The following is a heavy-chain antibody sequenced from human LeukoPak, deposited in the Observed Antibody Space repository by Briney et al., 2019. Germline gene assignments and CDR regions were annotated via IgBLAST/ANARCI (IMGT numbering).Heavy chain of an antibody. CDR3: ARCEWHYYHYYMDV. J-gene: IGHJ6*03. D-gene: IGHD3-3*01. CDR2: ISSSDSPI. CDR1: GFTFGDYY. V-gene: IGHV3-11*04. Sequence: PGGSLRLSCAASGFTFGDYYMSWIRQAPGKGLEWVSYISSSDSPIYYADSVKGRFTISTGNAKNSLFLQMNSLGAEDTAVYYCARCEWHYYHYYMDVWGRGTTVIVSS.